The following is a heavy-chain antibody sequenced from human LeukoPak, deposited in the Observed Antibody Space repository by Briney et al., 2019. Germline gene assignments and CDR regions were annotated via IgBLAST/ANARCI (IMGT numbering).Heavy chain of an antibody. V-gene: IGHV4-59*01. CDR2: IYYSGST. Sequence: SETLSLTCTVSGGSISSYYWSWIRQPPGKGLEWIGYIYYSGSTNYNPSLKSRVTISVDTSKNQFSLKLSSVTAADTAVYYCARHKPGYSSSSVGNAFDIWGQGTMVTVSS. D-gene: IGHD6-6*01. J-gene: IGHJ3*02. CDR1: GGSISSYY. CDR3: ARHKPGYSSSSVGNAFDI.